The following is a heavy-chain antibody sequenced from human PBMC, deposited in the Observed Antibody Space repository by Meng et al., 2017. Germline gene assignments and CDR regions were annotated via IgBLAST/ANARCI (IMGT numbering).Heavy chain of an antibody. J-gene: IGHJ4*02. CDR3: ASWIYSCGWQ. V-gene: IGHV4/OR15-8*02. Sequence: QVQLQESGPGLVKPSGTLSLTCVVSGGSISSVDWWSWVRQPPGKGLEWIGEIYHGGNTNYNPSLKSRVTISIDKSKNQFSLKLSSVTPADTAVYYCASWIYSCGWQWGQGTLVTVSS. CDR1: GGSISSVDW. D-gene: IGHD6-19*01. CDR2: IYHGGNT.